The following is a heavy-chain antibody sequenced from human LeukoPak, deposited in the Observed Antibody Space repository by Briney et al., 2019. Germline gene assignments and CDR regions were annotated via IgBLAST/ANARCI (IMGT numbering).Heavy chain of an antibody. V-gene: IGHV3-33*01. Sequence: GGSLRLSCVASGFTFSTFGMHWVRQAPGKGLEWVAVIWFDGSNYYYADSVKGRFTISRDNSKNTLYLEMNSLRVEDTAVYYCARSPYSGSYYGVTRLYFDLWGQGSLVTVSS. CDR1: GFTFSTFG. CDR2: IWFDGSNY. CDR3: ARSPYSGSYYGVTRLYFDL. J-gene: IGHJ4*02. D-gene: IGHD1-26*01.